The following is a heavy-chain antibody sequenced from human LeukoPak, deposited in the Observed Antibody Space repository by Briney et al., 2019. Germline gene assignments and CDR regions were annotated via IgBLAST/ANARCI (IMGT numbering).Heavy chain of an antibody. Sequence: GGSLRLSCAASGFTFSGYEMNWVRQAPGKGLEWVSYISSSGSTIYYADSVKGRFTISRDNAKNSLYLQMNSLRAEDTAVYYCARGGYYDFWSGSPQVYYYMDVWGKGTTVTVSS. D-gene: IGHD3-3*01. J-gene: IGHJ6*03. CDR3: ARGGYYDFWSGSPQVYYYMDV. CDR2: ISSSGSTI. V-gene: IGHV3-48*03. CDR1: GFTFSGYE.